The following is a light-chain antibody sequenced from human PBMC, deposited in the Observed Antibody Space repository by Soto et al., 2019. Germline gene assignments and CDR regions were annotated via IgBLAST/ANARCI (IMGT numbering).Light chain of an antibody. V-gene: IGKV1-33*01. CDR2: DAS. J-gene: IGKJ2*01. CDR1: QDISNY. CDR3: QQYDNLPPYT. Sequence: DIQMTQSPSSLSASVGDRVTITCQASQDISNYLNWYQQKPGKAPKLLIYDASNLETGVPSRFXGSVSGTDFTFTISSLQPEDIATYYCQQYDNLPPYTFGQGTKLEIK.